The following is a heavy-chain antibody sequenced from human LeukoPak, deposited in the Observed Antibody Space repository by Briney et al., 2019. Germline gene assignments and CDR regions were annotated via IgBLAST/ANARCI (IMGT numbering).Heavy chain of an antibody. D-gene: IGHD4-17*01. V-gene: IGHV4-59*01. CDR2: IYYSGST. CDR3: AREITYGYGDYVSGWFDP. Sequence: PSETLSLTGTVSGGSISSYYWSWIRQPPGKGLEWIGYIYYSGSTNYNPSLKSRVTISVDTSKNQFSLKLSSVTAADTAVYYCAREITYGYGDYVSGWFDPWGQGTLVTVSS. J-gene: IGHJ5*02. CDR1: GGSISSYY.